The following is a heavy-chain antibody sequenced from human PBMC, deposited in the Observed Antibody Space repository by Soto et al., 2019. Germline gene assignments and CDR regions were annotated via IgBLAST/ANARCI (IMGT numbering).Heavy chain of an antibody. V-gene: IGHV4-31*03. D-gene: IGHD3-22*01. Sequence: PSETLSLTCTVSGGSISSGGYYWSWILHHPGKGLEWIGYIYYSGSTYYNPSLKSRVTISVDTSKNQFSLKLSSVTAADTAVYYCASESYYDSSGYSSPPWGQGTLVTVSS. J-gene: IGHJ5*02. CDR1: GGSISSGGYY. CDR2: IYYSGST. CDR3: ASESYYDSSGYSSPP.